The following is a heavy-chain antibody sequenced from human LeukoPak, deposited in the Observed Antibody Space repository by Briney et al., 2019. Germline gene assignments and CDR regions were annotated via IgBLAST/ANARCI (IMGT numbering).Heavy chain of an antibody. CDR3: AKGGGTAPHFDY. CDR2: ISWNSGSI. Sequence: GRSLRLSCAASGFTFDDYAVHWVRQAPGKGLEWVSGISWNSGSIGYADSVKGRFTISRDNAKNSLYLQMNSLRAEDTALYYCAKGGGTAPHFDYWGQGTLVTVSS. V-gene: IGHV3-9*01. J-gene: IGHJ4*02. CDR1: GFTFDDYA.